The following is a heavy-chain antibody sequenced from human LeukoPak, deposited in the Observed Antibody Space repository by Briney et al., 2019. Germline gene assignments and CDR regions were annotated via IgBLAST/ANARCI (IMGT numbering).Heavy chain of an antibody. V-gene: IGHV4-38-2*02. J-gene: IGHJ4*02. D-gene: IGHD3-10*01. CDR3: ARGLWFGELLLDY. CDR2: IYHSGST. CDR1: GYSISSGYY. Sequence: SETLSLTCTVSGYSISSGYYWGWTRQPPGKGLEWIGSIYHSGSTYYNPSLKSRVTISVDTSKNQFSLKLSSVTAADTAVYYCARGLWFGELLLDYWGQGTLVTVSS.